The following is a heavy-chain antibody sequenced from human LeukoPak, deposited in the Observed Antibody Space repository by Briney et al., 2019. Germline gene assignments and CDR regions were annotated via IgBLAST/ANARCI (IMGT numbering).Heavy chain of an antibody. CDR2: IIPIFGTA. CDR3: AREAIPFLANLSVNYWHLDL. V-gene: IGHV1-69*06. CDR1: GGTFSSYA. Sequence: ASVKVSCKASGGTFSSYAISWVRQAPGQGLEGMGGIIPIFGTANYARNFQGRVSITADKSTNTVYMELTSLRSEDTAVYFCAREAIPFLANLSVNYWHLDLWGRGSLVTVSS. J-gene: IGHJ2*01. D-gene: IGHD3-3*02.